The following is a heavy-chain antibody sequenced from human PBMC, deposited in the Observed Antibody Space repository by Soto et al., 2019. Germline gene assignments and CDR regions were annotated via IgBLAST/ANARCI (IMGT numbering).Heavy chain of an antibody. CDR2: ISYDGSNK. J-gene: IGHJ6*02. CDR3: AKDEAYYYYYYGMDV. V-gene: IGHV3-30*18. CDR1: GFTFSSYG. Sequence: QVQLVESGGGVVQPGRSLRLSCAASGFTFSSYGMHWVRQAPGQGLEWVAVISYDGSNKYYADSVKGRFTISRDNSKNTLYLQMNSLRAEDTAVYYCAKDEAYYYYYYGMDVWGQGTTVTVSS.